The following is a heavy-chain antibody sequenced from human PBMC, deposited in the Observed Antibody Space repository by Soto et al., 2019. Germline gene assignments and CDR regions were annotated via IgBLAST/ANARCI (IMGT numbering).Heavy chain of an antibody. Sequence: PGGSLRLSCAASGFTFNNYGMHWVRQAPGKGLEWVVVISFDGRNTDYADSVKGRFTISRDNSKNTLYLQMNSLRAEDTAVYYCAIPYGAHAFDIWGQGTMVTVSS. CDR1: GFTFNNYG. CDR2: ISFDGRNT. V-gene: IGHV3-30*03. CDR3: AIPYGAHAFDI. D-gene: IGHD4-17*01. J-gene: IGHJ3*02.